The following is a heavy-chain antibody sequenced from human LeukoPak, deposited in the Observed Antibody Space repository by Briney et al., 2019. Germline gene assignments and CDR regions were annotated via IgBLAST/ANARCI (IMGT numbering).Heavy chain of an antibody. Sequence: ASVKVSCEASGYTFTSYGISWVRQAPGQGLEWMGWINAYNGNTNYAQNPQGRVTMTTDTSTSTAYMELRSLRSDDTAVYYCARMQWLPAFDIWGQGTMVTVSS. V-gene: IGHV1-18*01. CDR2: INAYNGNT. CDR3: ARMQWLPAFDI. J-gene: IGHJ3*02. D-gene: IGHD3-22*01. CDR1: GYTFTSYG.